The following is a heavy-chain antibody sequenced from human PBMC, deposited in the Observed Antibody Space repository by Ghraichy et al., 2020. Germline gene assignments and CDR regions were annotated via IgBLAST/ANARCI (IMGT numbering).Heavy chain of an antibody. CDR1: GGSFSGYY. V-gene: IGHV4-34*01. CDR3: ARGNSGGYYSLDY. J-gene: IGHJ4*02. D-gene: IGHD1-26*01. Sequence: SETLSLTCAVYGGSFSGYYWSWIRQPPGKGLEWIGEINHSGSTNYNPSLKSRVTISVDTSKNQFSLKLISVTAADTAVYYCARGNSGGYYSLDYWGQGTLVTVSS. CDR2: INHSGST.